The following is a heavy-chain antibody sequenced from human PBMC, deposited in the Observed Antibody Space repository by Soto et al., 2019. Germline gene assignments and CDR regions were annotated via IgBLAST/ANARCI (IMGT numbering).Heavy chain of an antibody. CDR1: GYSFTRHW. CDR3: ARHLVGSTRGNFDC. V-gene: IGHV5-51*01. Sequence: PGESLKISCKTSGYSFTRHWIRWVRQMPGKGMEWMGNIHTYDYDTKYSPSFQGQVTISADTSIATAYLQWNGLRALDTDMYFCARHLVGSTRGNFDCWGQGTLVTVSS. J-gene: IGHJ4*02. CDR2: IHTYDYDT. D-gene: IGHD2-2*01.